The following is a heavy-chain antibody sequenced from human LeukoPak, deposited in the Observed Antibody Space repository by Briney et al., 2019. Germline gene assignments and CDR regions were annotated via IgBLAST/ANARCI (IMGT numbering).Heavy chain of an antibody. D-gene: IGHD2-2*01. J-gene: IGHJ4*02. CDR3: ARGLRGSPAFDY. Sequence: GASVKVSCKASGYTFTGYYMHWVRQAPGQGLEWMGWTNPNSGGTNYAQKFQGRVTMTRNTSINTAYMELSRLRSDDTAVYYRARGLRGSPAFDYWGQGTLVTVSS. V-gene: IGHV1-2*02. CDR1: GYTFTGYY. CDR2: TNPNSGGT.